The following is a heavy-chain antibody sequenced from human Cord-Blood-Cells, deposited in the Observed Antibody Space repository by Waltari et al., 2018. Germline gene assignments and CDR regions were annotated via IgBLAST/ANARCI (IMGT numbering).Heavy chain of an antibody. D-gene: IGHD3-22*01. Sequence: QLQLQESGPGLVKPSETLSLTCTVSGGSISSSSYYWGWIRQPPGQGLEWIGSIYYRGSTYYNPSLKRRVTISVDTSKNQFSLKLSSVTAADTAVYYCARQYYDSSGYYPFDYWGQGTLVTVSS. CDR3: ARQYYDSSGYYPFDY. V-gene: IGHV4-39*01. J-gene: IGHJ4*02. CDR1: GGSISSSSYY. CDR2: IYYRGST.